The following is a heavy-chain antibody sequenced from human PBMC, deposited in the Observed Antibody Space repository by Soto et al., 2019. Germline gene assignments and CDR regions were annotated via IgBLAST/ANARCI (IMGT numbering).Heavy chain of an antibody. CDR1: VDSVSSNSAA. J-gene: IGHJ4*02. CDR3: ARDAGYGGNERYFDY. D-gene: IGHD2-15*01. Sequence: SQTLSLTCAISVDSVSSNSAAWNLISQSPSRGLEWLGRTYYRSKWYNDYAVSVKSRITINPDTSKNQFSLQLNSVTPEDTAVYYCARDAGYGGNERYFDYWGQGTLVTVSS. CDR2: TYYRSKWYN. V-gene: IGHV6-1*01.